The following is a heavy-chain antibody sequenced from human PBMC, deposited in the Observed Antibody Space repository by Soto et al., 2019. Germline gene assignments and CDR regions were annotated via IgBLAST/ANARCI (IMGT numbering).Heavy chain of an antibody. CDR2: ISHDGRIE. Sequence: PGGSLRLSCAASGFTFSTFALHWVRQAPGEGLEWVALISHDGRIEKYADSVKGRFTISRDNSKNTLYMQMDSLRSEDTAVYYCARDRPYYYDSSGESWFDPWGQGTLVTVSS. CDR1: GFTFSTFA. CDR3: ARDRPYYYDSSGESWFDP. J-gene: IGHJ5*02. V-gene: IGHV3-30-3*01. D-gene: IGHD3-22*01.